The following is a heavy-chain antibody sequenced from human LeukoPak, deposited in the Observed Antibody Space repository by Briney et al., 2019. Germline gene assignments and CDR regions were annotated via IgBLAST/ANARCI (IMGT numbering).Heavy chain of an antibody. Sequence: SETLSLTCTVSGGSISSYYGSWIRQPPGKGLEWIGYIYYSGSTNYNPSLKSRVTISVDTSKNQFSLKLSSVTAADTAVYYCARQGPRGGSSFNAFDIWGQGTMVTVSS. CDR2: IYYSGST. CDR1: GGSISSYY. D-gene: IGHD2-15*01. V-gene: IGHV4-59*08. CDR3: ARQGPRGGSSFNAFDI. J-gene: IGHJ3*02.